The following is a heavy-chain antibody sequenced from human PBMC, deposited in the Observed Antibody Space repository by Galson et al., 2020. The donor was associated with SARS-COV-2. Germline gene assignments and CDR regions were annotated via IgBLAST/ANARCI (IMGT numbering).Heavy chain of an antibody. V-gene: IGHV4-38-2*01. CDR2: VYTSGST. J-gene: IGHJ2*01. D-gene: IGHD3-16*01. CDR3: ARQGVTMKFLLTVPGWFFDL. CDR1: GVSISTTNY. Sequence: SETLSLTCAVSGVSISTTNYWSWIRPAPGKGLEWIESVYTSGSTYFNPSLKSRVTISLDTSKNQLSLRLTSVTAADTALYYCARQGVTMKFLLTVPGWFFDLWGRGTLVTVSS.